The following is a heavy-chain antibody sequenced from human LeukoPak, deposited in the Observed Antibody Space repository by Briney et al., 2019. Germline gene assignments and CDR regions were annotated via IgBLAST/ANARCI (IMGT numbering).Heavy chain of an antibody. CDR1: GFTFSSYG. Sequence: GGSLRLSCAASGFTFSSYGMHWVRQAPGKGLEWVAVISYDGSNKYYADSVKGRFTISRDNAKNSLYLQMNSLRAEDTAVYYCARDLTGHGAFDIWGQGTMVTVSS. CDR2: ISYDGSNK. J-gene: IGHJ3*02. D-gene: IGHD3-9*01. CDR3: ARDLTGHGAFDI. V-gene: IGHV3-33*05.